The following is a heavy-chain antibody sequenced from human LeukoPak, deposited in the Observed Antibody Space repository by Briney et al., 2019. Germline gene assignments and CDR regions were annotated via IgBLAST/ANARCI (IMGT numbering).Heavy chain of an antibody. V-gene: IGHV3-64D*06. Sequence: PGGSLRVSCSASGFTFNNYAMHWVRQSPGKGLEYVSTISGNGGGTYYADSVKGRFTISRDNSKNTLYLQLSSLRAEDTAVYYCVKSWDVVVVVAAFDYWGRGTLVTVTS. CDR2: ISGNGGGT. CDR3: VKSWDVVVVVAAFDY. CDR1: GFTFNNYA. J-gene: IGHJ4*02. D-gene: IGHD2-15*01.